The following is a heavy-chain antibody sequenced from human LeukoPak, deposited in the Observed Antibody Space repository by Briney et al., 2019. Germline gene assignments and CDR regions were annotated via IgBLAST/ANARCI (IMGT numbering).Heavy chain of an antibody. Sequence: GGSLRLSCAASGFTFSSYAMSWVRQAPGKGLEWVSTINSNGGNTYYADSVKGRFTISRDNSKNTLYLQMNSLRAEDTAIYYCAKDWGYASGTYYNLWGQGTLVTVSS. CDR2: INSNGGNT. D-gene: IGHD3-10*01. CDR1: GFTFSSYA. J-gene: IGHJ4*02. CDR3: AKDWGYASGTYYNL. V-gene: IGHV3-23*01.